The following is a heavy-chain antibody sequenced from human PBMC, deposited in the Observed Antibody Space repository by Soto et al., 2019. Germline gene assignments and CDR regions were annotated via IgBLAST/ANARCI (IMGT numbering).Heavy chain of an antibody. CDR1: GFTFDDYN. J-gene: IGHJ4*02. CDR3: AKGGPRSALDY. Sequence: EVPLVESGGVVVQPGGSLRLSCAASGFTFDDYNMNWVRQAPGKGLEWVSLITWDGRTTYYGDFVKGRFTISRDNSKNSLFLQMNSLTTEDTALYYCAKGGPRSALDYWGQGTLVTVSS. CDR2: ITWDGRTT. D-gene: IGHD2-15*01. V-gene: IGHV3-43*01.